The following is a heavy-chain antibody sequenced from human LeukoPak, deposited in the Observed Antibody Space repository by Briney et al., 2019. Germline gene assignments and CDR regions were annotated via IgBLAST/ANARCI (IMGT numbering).Heavy chain of an antibody. V-gene: IGHV1-3*01. CDR2: INADNGNT. Sequence: GASVKVSCKASGYTFISYAIHWVRQAPGQRLEWMGWINADNGNTKYSQKFQGRVTITRDTSASTAYMELSSLRSEDTAVYYCARDPPLLYCSSTSCYGDYYYGMDVWGQGTTVTVSS. D-gene: IGHD2-2*01. J-gene: IGHJ6*02. CDR3: ARDPPLLYCSSTSCYGDYYYGMDV. CDR1: GYTFISYA.